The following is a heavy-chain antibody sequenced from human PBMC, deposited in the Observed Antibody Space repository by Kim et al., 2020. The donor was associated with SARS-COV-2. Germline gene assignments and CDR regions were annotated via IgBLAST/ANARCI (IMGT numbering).Heavy chain of an antibody. CDR3: ARDRAFDY. V-gene: IGHV3-33*05. CDR1: GFTFSSYG. D-gene: IGHD1-26*01. CDR2: ISYDGSNK. Sequence: GGSLRLSCAASGFTFSSYGMHWVRQAPGKGLEWVAVISYDGSNKYYADSVKGRFTISRDNSKNTLYLQMKSLRAEDTAVYYCARDRAFDYWGQGTLVTVS. J-gene: IGHJ4*02.